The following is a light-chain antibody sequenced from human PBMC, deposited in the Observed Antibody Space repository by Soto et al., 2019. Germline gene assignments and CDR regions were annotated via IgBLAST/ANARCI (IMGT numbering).Light chain of an antibody. CDR2: AAS. Sequence: EIVLTQSPGTLSLSPGERATLSCRASRLLSSSYVVWYQQKPGQAPRLLIYAASRRATGIPDRFSGSGSATEYTLTISRLEPEDSVVYYCQQQGTYGQGTKLEIK. V-gene: IGKV3-20*01. CDR3: QQQGT. CDR1: RLLSSSY. J-gene: IGKJ2*01.